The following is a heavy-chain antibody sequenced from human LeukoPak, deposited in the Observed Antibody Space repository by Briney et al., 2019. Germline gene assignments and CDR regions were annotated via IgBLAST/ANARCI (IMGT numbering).Heavy chain of an antibody. D-gene: IGHD5-18*01. J-gene: IGHJ4*02. CDR3: ARDFSRRYSYGYGLFDY. Sequence: ASVKVSCKASGYTFTSYGIRWVRQAPGQGLEWMGWISAYNGNTNYAQKLQGRVTMTTDTSTSTAYMELRSLRSDDTAVYYCARDFSRRYSYGYGLFDYWGQGTLVTVSS. CDR2: ISAYNGNT. CDR1: GYTFTSYG. V-gene: IGHV1-18*01.